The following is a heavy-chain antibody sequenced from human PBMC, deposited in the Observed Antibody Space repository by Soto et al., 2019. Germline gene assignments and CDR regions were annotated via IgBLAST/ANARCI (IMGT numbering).Heavy chain of an antibody. D-gene: IGHD3-16*01. CDR1: GGTVSSNY. Sequence: EVRLVETGGGLIQPGGSLRLSCAASGGTVSSNYMRWVRQAPGMGLDWVSVVYGGGSIFYADSVKGRFTISRDNSKNTVYLQMNSLRAEDTAVYYCARGPTVYDPSVTFEYWGPGTMVSVSS. CDR2: VYGGGSI. V-gene: IGHV3-53*02. J-gene: IGHJ4*02. CDR3: ARGPTVYDPSVTFEY.